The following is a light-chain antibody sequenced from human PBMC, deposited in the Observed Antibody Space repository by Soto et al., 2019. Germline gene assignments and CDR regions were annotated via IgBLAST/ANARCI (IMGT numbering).Light chain of an antibody. V-gene: IGLV1-40*01. CDR3: QSYDSSLRGVI. J-gene: IGLJ2*01. Sequence: QSVLTQSPSVSGAPGQGVTISCTGSSSNIGAGYDVHWYQQLPGTAPKLLIFGNNNRPPGVPDRFSGSKSGTSASLAITGLQAEDEADYYCQSYDSSLRGVIFGGGTKLTVL. CDR1: SSNIGAGYD. CDR2: GNN.